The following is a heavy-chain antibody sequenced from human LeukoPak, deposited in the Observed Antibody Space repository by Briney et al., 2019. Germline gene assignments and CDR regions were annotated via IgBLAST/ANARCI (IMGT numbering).Heavy chain of an antibody. CDR2: VDSDGSST. Sequence: PGGSLRLSCAASGFTFKSHWMHWVRQAPGKGLVWVARVDSDGSSTSYADSVKGRFTISRDNAKNTVYLQMKSLRAEDAAVYYCAKAPVTTCSGAYCYPFDYWGQGTLVTVSS. CDR1: GFTFKSHW. CDR3: AKAPVTTCSGAYCYPFDY. V-gene: IGHV3-74*01. J-gene: IGHJ4*02. D-gene: IGHD2-21*01.